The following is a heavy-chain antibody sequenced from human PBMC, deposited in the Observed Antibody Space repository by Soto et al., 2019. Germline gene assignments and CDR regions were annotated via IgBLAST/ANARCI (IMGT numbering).Heavy chain of an antibody. J-gene: IGHJ5*02. Sequence: SETLSLTCAVSGCSISSGYYWGWIRQPPGKGLEWIGSIYHSGSTYYNPSLKSRVTISVDTSKNQFSLKLSSVTAADTAVYYCARDPVVVAATHPFDPWGQGTLVTVSS. CDR1: GCSISSGYY. CDR2: IYHSGST. CDR3: ARDPVVVAATHPFDP. V-gene: IGHV4-38-2*02. D-gene: IGHD2-15*01.